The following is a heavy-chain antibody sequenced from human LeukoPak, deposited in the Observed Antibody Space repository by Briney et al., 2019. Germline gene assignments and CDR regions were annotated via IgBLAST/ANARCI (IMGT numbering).Heavy chain of an antibody. CDR1: GYSISSGYY. Sequence: SETLPLTCAVSGYSISSGYYWGWSRQPPGKGLEGIGRIYHSGSTYYNPSLKSRVAISVDTSKNQFSLKLSSVTAADTAVYYCARQGNWDAGFFDPWGQGTLVTVSS. D-gene: IGHD1-26*01. J-gene: IGHJ5*02. CDR3: ARQGNWDAGFFDP. V-gene: IGHV4-38-2*01. CDR2: IYHSGST.